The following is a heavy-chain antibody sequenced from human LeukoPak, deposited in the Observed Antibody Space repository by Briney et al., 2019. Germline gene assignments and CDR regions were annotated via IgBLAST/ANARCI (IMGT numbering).Heavy chain of an antibody. Sequence: GGSLRLSCAASGFTFSDYFMNWVRQATGKGLEWGSYISSIGATIYYADSVKGRFTISRDNAKNSLFLQMNSLRAEDTAVYYCAELGITMIGGVWGKETTVTISS. CDR1: GFTFSDYF. CDR3: AELGITMIGGV. J-gene: IGHJ6*04. V-gene: IGHV3-48*03. D-gene: IGHD3-10*02. CDR2: ISSIGATI.